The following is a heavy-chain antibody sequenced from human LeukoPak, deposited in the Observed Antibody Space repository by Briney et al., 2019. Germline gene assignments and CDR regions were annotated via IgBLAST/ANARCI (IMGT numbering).Heavy chain of an antibody. CDR3: AREPFSTTVTTTFDY. CDR1: GFTFSSYA. Sequence: GGSLRLSCAASGFTFSSYAMHWVRQAPGKGLEWVAVISYDGSNKYYADSVKGRFTISRDNFKNTLYLQMNSLRVEDTAVYYCAREPFSTTVTTTFDYWGQGTLVTVSS. D-gene: IGHD4-17*01. V-gene: IGHV3-30*04. J-gene: IGHJ4*02. CDR2: ISYDGSNK.